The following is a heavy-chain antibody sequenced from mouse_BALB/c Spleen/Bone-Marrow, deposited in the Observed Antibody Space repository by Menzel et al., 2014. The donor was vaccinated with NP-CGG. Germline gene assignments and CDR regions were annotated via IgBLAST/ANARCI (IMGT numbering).Heavy chain of an antibody. J-gene: IGHJ4*01. CDR2: IYPGNVNT. V-gene: IGHV1S56*01. CDR1: GYTFTSYY. Sequence: VKLMESGPELVKPGASVRISCKASGYTFTSYYIHWVKQRPGQGLEWIGWIYPGNVNTKYNEKFKGKATLTADKSSSTAYMQLSSLTSEDSAVHFCAGLLRGDYAMDYWGQGTSVTVSS. D-gene: IGHD2-3*01. CDR3: AGLLRGDYAMDY.